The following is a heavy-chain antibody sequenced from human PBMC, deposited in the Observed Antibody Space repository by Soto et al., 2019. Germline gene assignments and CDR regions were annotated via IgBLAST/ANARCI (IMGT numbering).Heavy chain of an antibody. CDR2: IYYSGST. CDR3: ARPHGGSSGWDNWFDP. D-gene: IGHD6-25*01. CDR1: GGPISSYY. Sequence: PSDTLFPTCTVSGGPISSYYWSWIRQPPGKGLEWIGYIYYSGSTNYNPSLKSRVTISVDTSKNQFSLKLSSVTAADTAVYYCARPHGGSSGWDNWFDPWGQGTLVTVSS. V-gene: IGHV4-59*01. J-gene: IGHJ5*02.